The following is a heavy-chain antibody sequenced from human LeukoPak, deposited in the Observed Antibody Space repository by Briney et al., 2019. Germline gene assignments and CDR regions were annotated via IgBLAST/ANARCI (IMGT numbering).Heavy chain of an antibody. D-gene: IGHD5-12*01. CDR2: ISYDGPNK. J-gene: IGHJ4*02. Sequence: PGGSLRLSCAASGFTFSSFAMHWVRQAPGKGLEWVAVISYDGPNKYYADSVKGRFTISRDNSKNTLYLQMNSLRAEDTAVYYCAREMGGYPFDYWGQGIQVTVSS. CDR3: AREMGGYPFDY. CDR1: GFTFSSFA. V-gene: IGHV3-30*04.